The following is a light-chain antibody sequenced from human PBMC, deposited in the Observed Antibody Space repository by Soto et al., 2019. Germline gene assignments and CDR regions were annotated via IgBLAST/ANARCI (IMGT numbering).Light chain of an antibody. CDR3: QHSYRTPVT. J-gene: IGKJ2*01. Sequence: DIQMTQSPSSLSASLGDRVTITCRASQTISTYLNWYQQRPGKAPKLLIYDASRLQNAVPSRFSGSGSGTDFTLTITSLQPEDFATYYCQHSYRTPVTFGQGTKLEIK. V-gene: IGKV1-39*01. CDR1: QTISTY. CDR2: DAS.